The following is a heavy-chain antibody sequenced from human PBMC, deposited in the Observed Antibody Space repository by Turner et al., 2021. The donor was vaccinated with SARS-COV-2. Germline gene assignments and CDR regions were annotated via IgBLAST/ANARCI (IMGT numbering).Heavy chain of an antibody. J-gene: IGHJ4*02. CDR3: ARAPSYCSSTSCPPPFDY. CDR2: ISYDGSNE. D-gene: IGHD2-2*01. CDR1: GFTFSTYA. V-gene: IGHV3-30-3*01. Sequence: QVQLVESGGGVVQPGRSLRLPCAASGFTFSTYALHWVRQAPGKGLEWVAVISYDGSNENYADSVKGRFTISRDNSKNTLYLQMNSLRTEDTAVYYCARAPSYCSSTSCPPPFDYWGQGTLVTVSS.